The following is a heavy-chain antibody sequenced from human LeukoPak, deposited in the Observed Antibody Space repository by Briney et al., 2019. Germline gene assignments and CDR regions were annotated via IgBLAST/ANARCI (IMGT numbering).Heavy chain of an antibody. V-gene: IGHV3-13*01. CDR2: ISTAGET. CDR1: GFTFSNYD. CDR3: AREIAVAGTWYFDL. D-gene: IGHD6-19*01. Sequence: GGSLRLSCAASGFTFSNYDMHWVRQATEKGLEWVSGISTAGETNYPGSVKGRFTISRENAKNSVYLQMNSLRAGDTAVYYCAREIAVAGTWYFDLWGRGTLVTVSS. J-gene: IGHJ2*01.